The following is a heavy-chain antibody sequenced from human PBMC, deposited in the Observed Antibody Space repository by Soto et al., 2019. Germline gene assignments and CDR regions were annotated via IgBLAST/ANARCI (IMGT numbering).Heavy chain of an antibody. V-gene: IGHV3-72*01. Sequence: EVQLAESGGGLVQPGGSLRLSCAASGFTFSDHYMDWVRQAPGKGLEWVGRSRDKVHSHTTEYAASVKGRFTISRGDSDNSLYRKMNSLKTEYTAVYYCARGVVSTGYFDYWGQGTLVTVSS. CDR1: GFTFSDHY. CDR3: ARGVVSTGYFDY. D-gene: IGHD5-12*01. J-gene: IGHJ4*02. CDR2: SRDKVHSHTT.